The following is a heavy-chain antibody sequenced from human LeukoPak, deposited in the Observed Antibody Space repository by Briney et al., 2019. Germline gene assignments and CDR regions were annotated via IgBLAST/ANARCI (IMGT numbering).Heavy chain of an antibody. J-gene: IGHJ5*02. CDR2: IYPGDSDT. CDR1: GYSFTSYW. Sequence: GESLKISCKGSGYSFTSYWIGWVRQMPGKGLEWMGIIYPGDSDTRYSPSFQGQVTISADKSISTAYLQWSSLKASDTAMYYCARQRSYCSSTSCYPDPQSWFDPWGQGTLVTVSS. V-gene: IGHV5-51*01. D-gene: IGHD2-2*01. CDR3: ARQRSYCSSTSCYPDPQSWFDP.